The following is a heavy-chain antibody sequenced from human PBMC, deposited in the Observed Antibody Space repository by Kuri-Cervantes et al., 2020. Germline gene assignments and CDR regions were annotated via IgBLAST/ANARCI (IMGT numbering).Heavy chain of an antibody. D-gene: IGHD1-26*01. CDR3: AKLRGATDY. CDR1: GFTFSSYA. CDR2: ISYDGSNK. J-gene: IGHJ4*02. Sequence: GESLKISCAASGFTFSSYAMSWVRQAPGKGLEWVAVISYDGSNKYYADSVKGRFTISRDNSKNTLYLQMNSLRAEDTAVYYCAKLRGATDYWGQGTLVTVSS. V-gene: IGHV3-30*18.